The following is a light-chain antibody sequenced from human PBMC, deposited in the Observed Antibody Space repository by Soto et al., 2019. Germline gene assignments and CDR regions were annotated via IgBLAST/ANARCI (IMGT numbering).Light chain of an antibody. Sequence: IVLTQSPGTLSLSPGERATLSCRASQSFRSTYLAWYQQKPGQAPRLLIYSVSSRATDIPDRFGGSGSGTDFTLTISRLEPEDFAVYYCQQYGSLPTFGQGTRLEIK. J-gene: IGKJ5*01. CDR2: SVS. CDR3: QQYGSLPT. CDR1: QSFRSTY. V-gene: IGKV3-20*01.